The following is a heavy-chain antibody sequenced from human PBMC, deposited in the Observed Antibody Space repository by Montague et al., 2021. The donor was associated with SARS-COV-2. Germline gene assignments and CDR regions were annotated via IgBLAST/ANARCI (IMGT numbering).Heavy chain of an antibody. CDR1: GGSFSGYY. CDR2: IHHTGST. V-gene: IGHV4-34*01. CDR3: ARGGHQLRFGVDV. J-gene: IGHJ6*02. D-gene: IGHD3-16*01. Sequence: SETLSLTCAVYGGSFSGYYWSWIRQPPGKGLEWIGQIHHTGSTIYKPSLKSRVTISEDTSKNQFSLKMTSVTAADTAVYYCARGGHQLRFGVDVWGQGTTVTVSS.